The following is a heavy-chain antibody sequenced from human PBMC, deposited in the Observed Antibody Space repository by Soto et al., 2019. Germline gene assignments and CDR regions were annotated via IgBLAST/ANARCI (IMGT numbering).Heavy chain of an antibody. CDR1: GGSISTYY. J-gene: IGHJ5*02. D-gene: IGHD6-25*01. CDR2: IYYDGST. Sequence: HVQLQESGPGLVKPSETLSLTCTVSGGSISTYYWSWIRQPPGKGLEWIGYIYYDGSTSYNPSLRSRVTISVDTSTNQFSLSLSSVTSADTAVYYCARDQLSSGLYVWFDPWGQGTLVTVSS. CDR3: ARDQLSSGLYVWFDP. V-gene: IGHV4-59*01.